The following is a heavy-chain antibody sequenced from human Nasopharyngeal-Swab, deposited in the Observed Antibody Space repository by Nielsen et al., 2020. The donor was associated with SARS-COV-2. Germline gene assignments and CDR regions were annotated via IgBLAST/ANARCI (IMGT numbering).Heavy chain of an antibody. J-gene: IGHJ4*02. Sequence: WVGQAPGQGLEWMGGIIPIFGTANYAQKFQGRVTITADKSTSTAYMELSSLRSEDTAVYYCARVPDYGEPPDYWGQGTLVTVSS. D-gene: IGHD4-17*01. V-gene: IGHV1-69*06. CDR2: IIPIFGTA. CDR3: ARVPDYGEPPDY.